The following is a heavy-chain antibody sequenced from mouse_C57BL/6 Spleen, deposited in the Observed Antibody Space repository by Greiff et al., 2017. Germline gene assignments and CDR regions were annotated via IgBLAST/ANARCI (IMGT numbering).Heavy chain of an antibody. CDR1: GYTFTSYG. CDR3: ANRMSDDFYY. CDR2: IYPRSGNT. Sequence: VKLVESGAELARPGASVTMSCKASGYTFTSYGISWVKQRTGQGLEWIGEIYPRSGNTYYNEKFKGKATLTADKYSSTAYMELRSLTSEYSAVXFCANRMSDDFYYWGQGTTLTVSS. J-gene: IGHJ2*01. V-gene: IGHV1-81*01. D-gene: IGHD2-4*01.